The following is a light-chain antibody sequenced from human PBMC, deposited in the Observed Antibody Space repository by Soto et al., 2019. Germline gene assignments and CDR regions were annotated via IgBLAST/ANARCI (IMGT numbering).Light chain of an antibody. CDR1: QSISRW. V-gene: IGKV1-5*01. J-gene: IGKJ2*01. Sequence: DVQMTQSPSTLSASIGDRVTITCRASQSISRWVAWYQQKPGKALQFLIYDGSSLESGVPSRFSGSGSGTEFTLTISSLQPEDFATYYCQHYHSYPYTFGQGTKLEIK. CDR2: DGS. CDR3: QHYHSYPYT.